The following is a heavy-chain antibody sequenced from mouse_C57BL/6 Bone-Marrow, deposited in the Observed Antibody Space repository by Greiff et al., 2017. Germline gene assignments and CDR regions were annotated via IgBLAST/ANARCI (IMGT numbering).Heavy chain of an antibody. CDR1: GFSLTSYG. Sequence: QVQLQQSGPGLVQPSQSLSITCTVSGFSLTSYGVHWVRQSPGKGLEWLGVIWSGGSTDYNAAFISRLSISKDNSTSQVFFKMNSLQADDTAIYYCAGNGMDYWGQGTSVTVSS. J-gene: IGHJ4*01. CDR2: IWSGGST. V-gene: IGHV2-2*01. CDR3: AGNGMDY.